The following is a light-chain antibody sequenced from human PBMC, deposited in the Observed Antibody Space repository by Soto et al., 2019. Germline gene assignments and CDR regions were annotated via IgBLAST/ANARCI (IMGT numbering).Light chain of an antibody. CDR2: DVS. Sequence: QSALTQPASVSGSPGQAITISCTGASSDVGGYNYVSCYEQYSGKAPKLMIYDVSNRPSGVSNRFSGSKSGNPASLTISGLQAEDEADYSCRPSKTYITPDLGTGTKLTVL. CDR1: SSDVGGYNY. CDR3: RPSKTYITPD. J-gene: IGLJ1*01. V-gene: IGLV2-14*01.